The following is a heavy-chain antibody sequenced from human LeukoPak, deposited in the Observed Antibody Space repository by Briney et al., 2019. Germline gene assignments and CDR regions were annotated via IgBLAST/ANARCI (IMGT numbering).Heavy chain of an antibody. J-gene: IGHJ1*01. CDR2: ITVSGGTT. CDR1: GLTFSSHG. V-gene: IGHV3-23*01. Sequence: GGSLRLSCAASGLTFSSHGLSWVRQAPAKGLEWVSSITVSGGTTHVDSVRGRFIISRDNSKNTLYLQMNSLRAEDTAVYYCAKGAQLVQEYFQHWGQGTLVTVSS. CDR3: AKGAQLVQEYFQH. D-gene: IGHD6-13*01.